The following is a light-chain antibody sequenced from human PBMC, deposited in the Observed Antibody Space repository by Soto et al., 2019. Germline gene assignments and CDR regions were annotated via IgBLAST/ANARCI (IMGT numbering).Light chain of an antibody. CDR2: AAS. Sequence: DIQMTQSPSSLSASVGDRVTITCRASQSISSYLNWYQQKPGKAPKLLIYAASSLQSGVPSRFSGSGSGTDFTLTTSSLHPEDFATYYCQQSYSTPQTFGQGTKLEIK. CDR1: QSISSY. V-gene: IGKV1-39*01. CDR3: QQSYSTPQT. J-gene: IGKJ2*01.